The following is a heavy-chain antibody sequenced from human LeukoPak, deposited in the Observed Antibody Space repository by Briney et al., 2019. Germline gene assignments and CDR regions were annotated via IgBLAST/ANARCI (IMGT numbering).Heavy chain of an antibody. V-gene: IGHV4-39*07. D-gene: IGHD6-13*01. CDR2: IYTSGST. J-gene: IGHJ5*02. CDR3: ARGDPFRAGWFGP. CDR1: GGSISSSTYY. Sequence: PSETLSLTCIVSGGSISSSTYYWGWIRQPPGKGLEWIGRIYTSGSTNYNPSLKSRLTMSVDTSKNHFSLKLSSVTAADTAVYYCARGDPFRAGWFGPWGQGTLVTVSS.